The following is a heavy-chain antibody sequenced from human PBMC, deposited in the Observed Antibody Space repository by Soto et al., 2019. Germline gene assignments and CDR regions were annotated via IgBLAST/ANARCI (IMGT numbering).Heavy chain of an antibody. CDR3: ARVTVRVSGYCSGGSCDPFDY. D-gene: IGHD2-15*01. V-gene: IGHV1-46*01. CDR2: INPSGGST. Sequence: ASVKVSCKASGYTFTSYYMHWVRQAPGQGLEWMGIINPSGGSTSYAQKFQGRVTMTRDTSTSTVYMELSSLRSEDTAVYYCARVTVRVSGYCSGGSCDPFDYWGQGTLVTVSS. J-gene: IGHJ4*02. CDR1: GYTFTSYY.